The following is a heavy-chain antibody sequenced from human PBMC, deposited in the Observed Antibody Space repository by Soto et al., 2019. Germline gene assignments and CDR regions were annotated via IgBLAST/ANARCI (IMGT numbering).Heavy chain of an antibody. CDR1: GFTFRTYS. D-gene: IGHD2-21*02. CDR3: ARFVSATAINDH. V-gene: IGHV3-21*01. J-gene: IGHJ4*01. Sequence: EVQLVESGGGLVKPGESLRLSCAASGFTFRTYSMNWVRQAPGKGLEWVSLISSSSSYIYYADSLKGRFTISRDNAKNSLYLEMNNLRAEDTAVYSCARFVSATAINDHWGHGTLVTVSS. CDR2: ISSSSSYI.